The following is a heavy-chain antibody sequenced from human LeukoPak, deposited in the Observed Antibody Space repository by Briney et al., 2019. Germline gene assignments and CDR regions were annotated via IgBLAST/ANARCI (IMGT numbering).Heavy chain of an antibody. Sequence: PGGSLRLSSAASGFTFISYSMNWVRHPLGKGLVWFSSIISSRSYIYYADSVMGRFTISTDHPKNSLYLQMNSLRAEDTAVSYCARRDSSAYYYRFDYWGQGTLVTVSS. V-gene: IGHV3-21*01. J-gene: IGHJ4*02. D-gene: IGHD3-22*01. CDR3: ARRDSSAYYYRFDY. CDR1: GFTFISYS. CDR2: IISSRSYI.